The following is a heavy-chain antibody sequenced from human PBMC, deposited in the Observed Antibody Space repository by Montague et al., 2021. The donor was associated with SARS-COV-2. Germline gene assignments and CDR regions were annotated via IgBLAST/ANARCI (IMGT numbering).Heavy chain of an antibody. CDR1: GFIFSNFG. D-gene: IGHD6-13*01. CDR2: ISYEGSVQ. V-gene: IGHV3-30*03. CDR3: VRGAPNSSNAFDA. J-gene: IGHJ3*01. Sequence: SLRLSYAASGFIFSNFGMHWVRQAPGKGLEWVALISYEGSVQFYADSVKGRFTISRDNSQNTLYLQMNSLRLDDTAVYYCVRGAPNSSNAFDARGQGTMVTVSS.